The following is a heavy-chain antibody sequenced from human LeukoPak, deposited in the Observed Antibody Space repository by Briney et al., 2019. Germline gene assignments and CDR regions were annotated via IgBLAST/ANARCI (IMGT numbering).Heavy chain of an antibody. CDR2: ISSSSSYI. Sequence: GGSLRLSCAASGFTFSSYSMNWVRQAPGKGLEWVSSISSSSSYIYYADSVKGRFTISRDNAKNSLYLQMNSLRAEDTAVYYCARDEWRGSSHAFDIWGQGTMVTVSS. D-gene: IGHD1-26*01. J-gene: IGHJ3*02. CDR1: GFTFSSYS. V-gene: IGHV3-21*01. CDR3: ARDEWRGSSHAFDI.